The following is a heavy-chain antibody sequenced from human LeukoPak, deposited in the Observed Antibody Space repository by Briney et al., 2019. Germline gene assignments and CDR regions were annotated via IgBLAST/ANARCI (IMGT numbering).Heavy chain of an antibody. J-gene: IGHJ3*02. CDR1: GFRFSDYT. CDR3: AREYDIGDAFDI. V-gene: IGHV3-74*01. D-gene: IGHD2-8*01. Sequence: GGSLRLSCAASGFRFSDYTMNWVRQAPGKGLVWVSRLNSDGSSTSYADSVKGRFTISRDNAKNTLYLQMNSLRAEDTAVYYCAREYDIGDAFDIWGQGTMVTVSS. CDR2: LNSDGSST.